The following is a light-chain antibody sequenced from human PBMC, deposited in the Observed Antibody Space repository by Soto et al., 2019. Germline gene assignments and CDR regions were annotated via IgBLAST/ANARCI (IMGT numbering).Light chain of an antibody. V-gene: IGKV3-20*01. CDR1: QSVSSSY. Sequence: EIVLTQSPGTLSLSPGERATLSCRSSQSVSSSYLAWYQQKPGQAPRLLIYDVSSRATGIPDRFSGSGSGTDFTLTITAVEPDVFSFYYARRYGTCPSFAQGPKVEIK. CDR3: RRYGTCPS. CDR2: DVS. J-gene: IGKJ1*01.